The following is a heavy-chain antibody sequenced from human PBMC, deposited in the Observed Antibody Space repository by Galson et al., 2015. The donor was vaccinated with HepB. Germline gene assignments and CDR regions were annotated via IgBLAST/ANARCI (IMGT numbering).Heavy chain of an antibody. V-gene: IGHV4-59*01. CDR1: GGSIRSYY. Sequence: TLSLTCNVSGGSIRSYYWSWIRQSPGKGLEWIGYTSYSGSTNYIPSLKSRVTMSVDTSKNQFSLKLSSVTAADTAVYYCARSPENSYGVGYWGQGILVTVSS. J-gene: IGHJ4*02. CDR2: TSYSGST. CDR3: ARSPENSYGVGY. D-gene: IGHD5-18*01.